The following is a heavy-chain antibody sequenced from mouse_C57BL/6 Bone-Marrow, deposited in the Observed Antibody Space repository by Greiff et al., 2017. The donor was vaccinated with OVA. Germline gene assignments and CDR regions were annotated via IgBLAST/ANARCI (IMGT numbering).Heavy chain of an antibody. Sequence: VQLQQSGPVLVKPGASVKMSCKASGYTFTDYYMNWVKQSHGKSLEWIGVINPYNGGTSYNQKFKGKATLTVDKSSSTAYMELNSLTSEDSAVYYCAGGSSPFYYAMDYWGQGTSVTVSS. CDR2: INPYNGGT. CDR3: AGGSSPFYYAMDY. J-gene: IGHJ4*01. V-gene: IGHV1-19*01. CDR1: GYTFTDYY. D-gene: IGHD1-1*01.